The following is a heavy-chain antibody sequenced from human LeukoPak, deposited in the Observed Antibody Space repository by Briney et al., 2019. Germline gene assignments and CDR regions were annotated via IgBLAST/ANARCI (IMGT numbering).Heavy chain of an antibody. V-gene: IGHV3-23*01. CDR2: ISNDVRVT. CDR1: GFTFSSYA. Sequence: AGGSLRLSCAASGFTFSSYAMSWVRQAPGKGLVWVSRISNDVRVTDYAESVKGRFSISRDNAKNTLYLQMNSLRVEDTAIYYCVKVRGRARVGYFDYWGQGTLVTVSS. D-gene: IGHD1-26*01. J-gene: IGHJ4*02. CDR3: VKVRGRARVGYFDY.